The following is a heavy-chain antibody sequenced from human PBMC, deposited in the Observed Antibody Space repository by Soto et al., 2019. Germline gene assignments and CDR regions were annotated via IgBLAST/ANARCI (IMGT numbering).Heavy chain of an antibody. CDR3: AREANTIYAPHGLDV. CDR1: GFPFDSYS. J-gene: IGHJ6*02. D-gene: IGHD3-3*01. Sequence: EVQLVESGGGLVKPGGSLRLSCAVSGFPFDSYSMSWVRQAPGQGLEWLASLSSGSFYIFHADSIRGWFTISRDDAKNLLFLQMNSLTIEDTATYYCAREANTIYAPHGLDVWGQGTAVTVSS. CDR2: LSSGSFYI. V-gene: IGHV3-21*01.